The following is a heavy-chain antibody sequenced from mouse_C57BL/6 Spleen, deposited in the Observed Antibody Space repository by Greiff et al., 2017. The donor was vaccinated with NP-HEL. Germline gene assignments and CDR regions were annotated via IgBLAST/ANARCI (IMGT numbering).Heavy chain of an antibody. CDR3: ARVGYYGSPLDY. J-gene: IGHJ2*01. D-gene: IGHD1-1*01. CDR1: GYTFTDYN. CDR2: INPNNGGT. V-gene: IGHV1-18*01. Sequence: VQLQQSGPELVKPGASVKIPCKASGYTFTDYNMDWVKQSHGKSLEWIGVINPNNGGTIYNQKFKGKATLTVAKSSSTAYMELRSLTSEDTAVYYCARVGYYGSPLDYWGQGTTLTVSS.